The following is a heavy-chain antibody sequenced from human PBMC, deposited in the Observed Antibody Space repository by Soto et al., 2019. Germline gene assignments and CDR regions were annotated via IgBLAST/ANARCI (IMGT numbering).Heavy chain of an antibody. D-gene: IGHD6-19*01. CDR1: GFTFSSYS. CDR2: ITSSSNSI. J-gene: IGHJ4*02. V-gene: IGHV3-48*01. Sequence: PGGSLRLSCAASGFTFSSYSMNWVRQAPGKGLEWVSYITSSSNSIYYADSVKGRFTISRDNAKNSLYLQMNSLRAEDTAVYYCARGHVSSGSLVDYWGQGTLVTVSS. CDR3: ARGHVSSGSLVDY.